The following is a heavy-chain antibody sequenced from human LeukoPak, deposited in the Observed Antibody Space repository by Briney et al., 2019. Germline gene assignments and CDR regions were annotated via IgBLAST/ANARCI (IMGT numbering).Heavy chain of an antibody. Sequence: RGESLKIFCKGSGYSFTGYWISWVRQLPGKGLEWMGRIDPSDSYNNYSPSFQGHVTISADKSISTAYLQWSSLKASDTAMYYCARHRAGGGVAVLSYWGQGTLVTVSS. CDR2: IDPSDSYN. J-gene: IGHJ4*02. D-gene: IGHD6-19*01. CDR1: GYSFTGYW. V-gene: IGHV5-10-1*01. CDR3: ARHRAGGGVAVLSY.